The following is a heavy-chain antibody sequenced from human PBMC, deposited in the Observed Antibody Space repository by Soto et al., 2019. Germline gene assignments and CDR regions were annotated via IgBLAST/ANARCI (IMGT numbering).Heavy chain of an antibody. D-gene: IGHD2-2*01. CDR2: ISGSGGST. Sequence: EVQLLESGGGLVQPGGSLRLSCAASGFTFSSYAMSWVRQAPGKGLEWVSAISGSGGSTYYADSVKGRFTISRDNSKNTLYLQMNRLRAEDTAVYYCAKLDIVVVPAAMNPFDIWGQGTMVTVSS. V-gene: IGHV3-23*01. CDR1: GFTFSSYA. CDR3: AKLDIVVVPAAMNPFDI. J-gene: IGHJ3*02.